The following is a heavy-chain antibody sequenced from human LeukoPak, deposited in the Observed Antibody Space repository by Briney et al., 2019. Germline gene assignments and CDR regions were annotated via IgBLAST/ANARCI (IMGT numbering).Heavy chain of an antibody. J-gene: IGHJ4*02. V-gene: IGHV3-9*02. Sequence: GGSLRLSCAASGFTSITYTMNWVRQAPGKGLEWVSGISWNSGSIGYADSVKGRFTISRDNAKNSLYLQMTSLRAEDTGVYYCARDNLMTAADYWGQGTLVTVSS. CDR2: ISWNSGSI. CDR1: GFTSITYT. D-gene: IGHD2-21*02. CDR3: ARDNLMTAADY.